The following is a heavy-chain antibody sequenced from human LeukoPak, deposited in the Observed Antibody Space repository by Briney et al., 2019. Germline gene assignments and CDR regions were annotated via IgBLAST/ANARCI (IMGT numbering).Heavy chain of an antibody. J-gene: IGHJ4*02. CDR1: GYTFTSYA. CDR3: ARDSGSGNNDY. Sequence: ASVKVSCKASGYTFTSYAMNWVRQAPGQRLEWMGWISAGNGNTKYSQNFQGRVTFISNTSATTAFMELSSLRSEDAAVYYCARDSGSGNNDYWGQGTLVTVSS. V-gene: IGHV1-3*01. CDR2: ISAGNGNT. D-gene: IGHD1-26*01.